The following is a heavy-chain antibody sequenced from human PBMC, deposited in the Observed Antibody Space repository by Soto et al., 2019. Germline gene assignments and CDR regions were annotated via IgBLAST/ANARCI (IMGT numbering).Heavy chain of an antibody. CDR1: GYTFTGYY. V-gene: IGHV1-2*04. J-gene: IGHJ6*02. CDR3: ARTPSSEICSSTSTSDYYYGMDV. CDR2: INPNSGGT. D-gene: IGHD2-2*01. Sequence: ASVKVSCKASGYTFTGYYMHWVRQAPGQGLEWMGWINPNSGGTNYAQKFQGWVTMTRDTSISTAYMELSRLRSDDTAVYYCARTPSSEICSSTSTSDYYYGMDVWGQGTTVTVSS.